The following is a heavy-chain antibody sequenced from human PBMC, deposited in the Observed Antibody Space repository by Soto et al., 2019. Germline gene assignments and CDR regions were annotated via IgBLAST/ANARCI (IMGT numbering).Heavy chain of an antibody. CDR1: GFSLSTSGVG. D-gene: IGHD4-17*01. CDR2: IYWDDYK. CDR3: AHKGYGDYPLDY. J-gene: IGHJ4*02. V-gene: IGHV2-5*02. Sequence: QITLKESGPTLVKPTQTLTLTCTFSGFSLSTSGVGVGWIRQPPGKALEWLAVIYWDDYKHYSSSLKSRLTITKDTSKNQVVLTMTNMDPVDTATYYCAHKGYGDYPLDYWGQGTLLTVSS.